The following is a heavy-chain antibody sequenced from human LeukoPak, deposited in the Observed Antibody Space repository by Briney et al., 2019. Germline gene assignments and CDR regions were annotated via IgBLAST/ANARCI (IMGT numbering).Heavy chain of an antibody. D-gene: IGHD3-22*01. CDR3: ARDRGHTDYYSDSSGYYLDKWFAP. Sequence: SETLSLTCTVSGGSIRSYYWSWIRQPAGKGLEWVGRIYTSGSTNYNPSLKSRVTMSVDTSKNQFSLKLRSVDAADPAVYYCARDRGHTDYYSDSSGYYLDKWFAPWGQGTVVTVSS. CDR2: IYTSGST. J-gene: IGHJ5*02. CDR1: GGSIRSYY. V-gene: IGHV4-4*07.